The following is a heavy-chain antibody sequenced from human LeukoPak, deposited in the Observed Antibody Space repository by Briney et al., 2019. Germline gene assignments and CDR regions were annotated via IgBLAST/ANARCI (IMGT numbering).Heavy chain of an antibody. V-gene: IGHV4-31*03. CDR1: GGSISSGGYY. CDR2: MFYSGST. Sequence: PSETLSLTCTVSGGSISSGGYYWSWIRQLPGQGLEWIGYMFYSGSTDYNPSLKSRVTMSLDSSKNQFSLKLSSGTAADTAVYYCARGSYMVRGVINPFFLDYWGQGTLVTVSS. CDR3: ARGSYMVRGVINPFFLDY. D-gene: IGHD3-10*01. J-gene: IGHJ4*02.